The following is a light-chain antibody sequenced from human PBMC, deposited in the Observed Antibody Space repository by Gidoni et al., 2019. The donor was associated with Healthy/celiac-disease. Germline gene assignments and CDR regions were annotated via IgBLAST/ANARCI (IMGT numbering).Light chain of an antibody. CDR1: KLGDKY. CDR2: QDS. CDR3: QAWDSSTAVV. J-gene: IGLJ2*01. V-gene: IGLV3-1*01. Sequence: SYELTQPPSVSVSPGQTASITCSGDKLGDKYACWYQQKPGQSPVLVLYQDSKRPSGLPERFSGSNSGNTATLTISGTQAMYEADYYCQAWDSSTAVVFGGGTKLTVL.